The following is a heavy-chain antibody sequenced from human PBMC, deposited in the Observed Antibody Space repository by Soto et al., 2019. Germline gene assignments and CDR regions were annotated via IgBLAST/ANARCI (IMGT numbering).Heavy chain of an antibody. J-gene: IGHJ4*02. D-gene: IGHD6-6*01. CDR2: TRDKPNNYAA. CDR1: GFTFSAHY. Sequence: EVQLVESGGGLVQPGGSLRLSCAASGFTFSAHYMDWVRQAPGKGLEWVGRTRDKPNNYAAEYAASVRGRFIISRDDSQNSLYLQMNSLKTEDTAVYYCGARLGAFIDYWGQGTLVTVSS. V-gene: IGHV3-72*01. CDR3: GARLGAFIDY.